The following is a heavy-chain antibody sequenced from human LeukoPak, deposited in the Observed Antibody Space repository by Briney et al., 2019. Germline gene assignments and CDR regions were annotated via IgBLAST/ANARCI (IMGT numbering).Heavy chain of an antibody. J-gene: IGHJ6*03. CDR2: IYTSGST. Sequence: SETLSLTCTVSGGSISSGSYYWSWIRQPAGKGLEWIGRIYTSGSTNYNPSLKSRVTMSVDTSKNQFSLKLSSVTAADTAVYYCARDWVVVVPAAMERYYYYYMDVWGKGTTVTISS. V-gene: IGHV4-61*02. CDR3: ARDWVVVVPAAMERYYYYYMDV. CDR1: GGSISSGSYY. D-gene: IGHD2-2*01.